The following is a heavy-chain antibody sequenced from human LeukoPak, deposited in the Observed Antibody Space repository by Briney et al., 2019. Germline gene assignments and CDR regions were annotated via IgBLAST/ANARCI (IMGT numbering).Heavy chain of an antibody. Sequence: ASVKVSCKASGGTFSSYAISWVRQAPGQGLEWMGGIIPIFGTANYAQKFQGRVTITADKSTSTAYMELSSLRSEDTAVYYCARDARGYYDSSGYYPRYWGQGTLVTVSS. CDR1: GGTFSSYA. V-gene: IGHV1-69*06. CDR3: ARDARGYYDSSGYYPRY. J-gene: IGHJ4*02. D-gene: IGHD3-22*01. CDR2: IIPIFGTA.